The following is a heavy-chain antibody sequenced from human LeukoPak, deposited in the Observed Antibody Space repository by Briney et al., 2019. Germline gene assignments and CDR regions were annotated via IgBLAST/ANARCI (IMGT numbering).Heavy chain of an antibody. CDR3: ASKSRSAWGYYFDY. CDR2: ISGSGGST. Sequence: GALRLSCAASGFTFSSYAMSWVRQAPGKGLEWVSAISGSGGSTYYADSVKGRFTISRDNSKNTLYPQMNSLRAEDTAVYYCASKSRSAWGYYFDYWGQGTLVTVSS. D-gene: IGHD3-16*01. V-gene: IGHV3-23*01. CDR1: GFTFSSYA. J-gene: IGHJ4*02.